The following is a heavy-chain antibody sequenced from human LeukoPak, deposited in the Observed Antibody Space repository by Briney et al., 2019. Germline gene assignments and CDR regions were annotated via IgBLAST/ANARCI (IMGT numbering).Heavy chain of an antibody. V-gene: IGHV4-59*12. CDR1: GGSISNYY. CDR2: LYYSGST. D-gene: IGHD6-6*01. J-gene: IGHJ4*02. CDR3: ARGLGIAARFEEIDY. Sequence: SETLSLTCTVSGGSISNYYWSWIRQPPGKGLEWIGYLYYSGSTNYNPSLKTRVTISVDTSKNQFSLKLSSVTAADTAVYYCARGLGIAARFEEIDYWGQGTLVTVSS.